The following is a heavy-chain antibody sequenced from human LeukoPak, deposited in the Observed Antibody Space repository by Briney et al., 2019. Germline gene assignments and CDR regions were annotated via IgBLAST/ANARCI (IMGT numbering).Heavy chain of an antibody. CDR2: IYWDDDE. J-gene: IGHJ4*02. V-gene: IGHV2-5*02. D-gene: IGHD3-22*01. CDR1: GFSLTTSGVS. Sequence: SGPSLVKPTQTLTLTCTFSGFSLTTSGVSVGWIRQPPGKALEWLAVIYWDDDERYSPSLESRLTITKDTPKNQVVLTMTNVDPVDTATYYCAHSGRYFYDTSGHLFDYSFNSWGQGTLVTVSS. CDR3: AHSGRYFYDTSGHLFDYSFNS.